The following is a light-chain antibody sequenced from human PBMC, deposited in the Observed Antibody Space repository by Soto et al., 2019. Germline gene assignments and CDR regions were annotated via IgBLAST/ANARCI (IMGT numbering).Light chain of an antibody. CDR3: QQYTEWPPWT. J-gene: IGKJ1*01. CDR1: QSVSSN. V-gene: IGKV3-15*01. Sequence: EIIMTQSPATLSVSPGERASLSCRASQSVSSNLAWYQQKPGQAPRLLIYAASTRATGISTRFSGSGSGTEFTLTISSLQSEDSAIYYCQQYTEWPPWTFGQGTKLDIK. CDR2: AAS.